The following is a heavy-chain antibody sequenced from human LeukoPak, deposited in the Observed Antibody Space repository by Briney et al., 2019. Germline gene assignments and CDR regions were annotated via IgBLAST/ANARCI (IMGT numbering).Heavy chain of an antibody. Sequence: SETLSLTCTVSADSLSTSNYYWGWIRQPPGKGLEWIGSVYYTGRTYDNPSLKSRVTISVDTSKNQFSLKLNSVTAADTAVYYCATTPHYEGGGFDIWGQGAMVTVSS. J-gene: IGHJ3*02. CDR3: ATTPHYEGGGFDI. CDR1: ADSLSTSNYY. D-gene: IGHD3-16*01. V-gene: IGHV4-39*01. CDR2: VYYTGRT.